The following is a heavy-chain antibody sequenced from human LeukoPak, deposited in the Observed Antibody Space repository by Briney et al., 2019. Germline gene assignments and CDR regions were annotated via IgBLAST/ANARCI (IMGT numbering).Heavy chain of an antibody. D-gene: IGHD3-22*01. CDR3: ARDWGKTMIMNWFDP. Sequence: ASVKVSCKASGYTFTSYGISWARQAPGQGLEWMGWISAYNGNTNYAQKLQGRVTMTTDTSTSTAYMELRSLRSDDTAVYYCARDWGKTMIMNWFDPWGQGTLVTVSS. CDR1: GYTFTSYG. V-gene: IGHV1-18*01. J-gene: IGHJ5*02. CDR2: ISAYNGNT.